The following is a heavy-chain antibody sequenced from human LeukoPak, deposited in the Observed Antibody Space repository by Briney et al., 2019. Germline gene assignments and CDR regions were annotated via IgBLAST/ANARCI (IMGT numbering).Heavy chain of an antibody. Sequence: PSETLSLTCIVSGGSISSYYWSWIRQPAGKGLEWIGRMYGSGDTNYNPSLKSRVTMSEDTSKNQFSLKLSSVTAADTAVYYCAREPNYFGSGRFHYYFDYWGQGTLVTVSS. J-gene: IGHJ4*02. V-gene: IGHV4-4*07. CDR2: MYGSGDT. CDR3: AREPNYFGSGRFHYYFDY. CDR1: GGSISSYY. D-gene: IGHD3-10*01.